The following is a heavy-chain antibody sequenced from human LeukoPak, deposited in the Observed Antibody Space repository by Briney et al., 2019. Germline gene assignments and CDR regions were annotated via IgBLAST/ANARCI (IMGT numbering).Heavy chain of an antibody. CDR3: AAETGRYSPNGMDV. V-gene: IGHV3-7*01. J-gene: IGHJ6*02. D-gene: IGHD1-26*01. Sequence: EAGGSLRLSCAPSRFTFSSYWMNWVRQAPGKGLEWVANIKQDESEKYYVDSVKGRFTISRDNAKNSVYLQMNTPRVEDTAVYYCAAETGRYSPNGMDVWGQGTTVTVSS. CDR2: IKQDESEK. CDR1: RFTFSSYW.